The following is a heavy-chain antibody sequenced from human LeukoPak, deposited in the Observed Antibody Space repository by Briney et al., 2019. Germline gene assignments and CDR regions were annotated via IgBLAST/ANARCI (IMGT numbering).Heavy chain of an antibody. CDR3: ARPINRWRNYFDY. J-gene: IGHJ4*02. CDR1: GFTFSSYA. CDR2: ISYDGSNK. D-gene: IGHD2-8*02. V-gene: IGHV3-30-3*01. Sequence: GGSLGLSCAASGFTFSSYAMHWVRQAPGKGLEWVAVISYDGSNKYYADSVKGRFTISRDNSKNTLYLQMNSLRAEDTAVYYCARPINRWRNYFDYWGQGTLVTVSS.